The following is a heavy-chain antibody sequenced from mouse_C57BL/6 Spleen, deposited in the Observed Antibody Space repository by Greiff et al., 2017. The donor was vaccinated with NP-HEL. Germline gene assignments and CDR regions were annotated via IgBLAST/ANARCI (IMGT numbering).Heavy chain of an antibody. Sequence: QVQLQQPGAELVRPGSSVKLSCKASGYTFTSYWMHWVKQRPIQGLEWIGNIDPSDSETHYNQKFKDKATLTVDKSSSTAYMQLSSLTSEDSAVDYCARDCDGGDYAMDYWGQGTSVTVSS. J-gene: IGHJ4*01. CDR3: ARDCDGGDYAMDY. D-gene: IGHD2-13*01. CDR2: IDPSDSET. CDR1: GYTFTSYW. V-gene: IGHV1-52*01.